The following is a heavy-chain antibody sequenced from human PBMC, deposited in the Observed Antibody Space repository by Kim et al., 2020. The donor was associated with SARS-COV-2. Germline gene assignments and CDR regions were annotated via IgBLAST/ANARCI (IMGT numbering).Heavy chain of an antibody. Sequence: SETLSLTCTVSGGSISSYYWSWIRQPPGKGLEWIGYIYYSGSTNYNPSLKSRVTISVDTSKNQFSLKLSSVTAADTAVYYCARGPRYCSGGSCYRFDYWGQGTLVTVSS. CDR2: IYYSGST. V-gene: IGHV4-59*01. D-gene: IGHD2-15*01. J-gene: IGHJ4*02. CDR3: ARGPRYCSGGSCYRFDY. CDR1: GGSISSYY.